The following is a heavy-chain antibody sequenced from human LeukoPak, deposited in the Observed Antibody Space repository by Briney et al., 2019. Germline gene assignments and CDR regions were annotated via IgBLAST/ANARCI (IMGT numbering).Heavy chain of an antibody. Sequence: ASVKVSCKASGYSFTRFGITWVRQAPGQGLEWMGWISALYGHTNYVQKFQGRVTMTTDTSTSTAYMELRSLRSDDTAVYYCARDFYHGHCAGLSCFLLDSWGQGALVIVSS. CDR2: ISALYGHT. CDR1: GYSFTRFG. V-gene: IGHV1-18*01. J-gene: IGHJ4*02. CDR3: ARDFYHGHCAGLSCFLLDS. D-gene: IGHD2-8*02.